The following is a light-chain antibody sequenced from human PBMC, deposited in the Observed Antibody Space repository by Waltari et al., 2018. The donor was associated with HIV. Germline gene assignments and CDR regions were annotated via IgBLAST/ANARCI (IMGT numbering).Light chain of an antibody. CDR1: QAVLSTSTNKNF. CDR3: QQYSTLPIT. CDR2: WPS. Sequence: DIAMTQSPESLAVSLGARATINCKSSQAVLSTSTNKNFLAWYQQKPGQPPKLLIYWPSTRESGVPDRFIGSGSGTDFTLTISSLQTEDVAVYYCQQYSTLPITFGRGTKVEVK. V-gene: IGKV4-1*01. J-gene: IGKJ4*01.